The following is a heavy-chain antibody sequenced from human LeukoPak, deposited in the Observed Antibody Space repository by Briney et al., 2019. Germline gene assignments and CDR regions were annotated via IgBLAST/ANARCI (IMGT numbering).Heavy chain of an antibody. Sequence: KPSETLSLTCTVSAGSISSYYWSWIRQPPGKGLVWIGYIYYSGSTNYNPSLKSRVTISVDTSKNQFSLKLSSVTAADTAVYYCASYSGYGLYFDYWGQGTLVTVSS. D-gene: IGHD5-12*01. CDR3: ASYSGYGLYFDY. CDR2: IYYSGST. V-gene: IGHV4-59*01. CDR1: AGSISSYY. J-gene: IGHJ4*02.